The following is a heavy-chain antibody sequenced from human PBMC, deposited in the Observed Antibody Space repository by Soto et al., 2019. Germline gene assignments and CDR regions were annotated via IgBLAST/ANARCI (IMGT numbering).Heavy chain of an antibody. CDR2: INPNSGGT. Sequence: ASVKVSCKASGYTFTGYYMHWVRQAPGQGLEWMGWINPNSGGTNYAQKFQGWVTMTRDTSISTAYMELSRLRSDDTAVYYCATGILWLRYFDYWGQGTLVTVSS. V-gene: IGHV1-2*04. CDR3: ATGILWLRYFDY. J-gene: IGHJ4*02. CDR1: GYTFTGYY. D-gene: IGHD5-18*01.